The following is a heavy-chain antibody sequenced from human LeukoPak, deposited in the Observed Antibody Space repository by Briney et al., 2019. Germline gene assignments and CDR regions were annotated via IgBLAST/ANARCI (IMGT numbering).Heavy chain of an antibody. J-gene: IGHJ4*02. D-gene: IGHD2-15*01. CDR3: ARGGVVVAATPFDY. CDR2: IYHSGST. Sequence: SETLSLTCAVSGGSISSGGYSWSWIRQPPGKGLEWIGYIYHSGSTYYNPSLKSRVTISVDRSKNQFSLKLSSVTAADTAVYYCARGGVVVAATPFDYWGQGTLVTVSS. CDR1: GGSISSGGYS. V-gene: IGHV4-30-2*01.